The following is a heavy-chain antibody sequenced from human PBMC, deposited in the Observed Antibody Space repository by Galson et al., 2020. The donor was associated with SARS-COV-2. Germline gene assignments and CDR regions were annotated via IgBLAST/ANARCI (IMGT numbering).Heavy chain of an antibody. J-gene: IGHJ6*02. Sequence: SETLSLTCAVYGGSFSGYYWSWNRQPPGKRLAWIGEINNSGRTNYNPSLKSRVTISVDTSKNQFSLKLSSVTAADTAVYYCASSASFIAAAGVRYYYYGMDVWGQGTTVTVSS. CDR3: ASSASFIAAAGVRYYYYGMDV. D-gene: IGHD6-13*01. CDR1: GGSFSGYY. CDR2: INNSGRT. V-gene: IGHV4-34*01.